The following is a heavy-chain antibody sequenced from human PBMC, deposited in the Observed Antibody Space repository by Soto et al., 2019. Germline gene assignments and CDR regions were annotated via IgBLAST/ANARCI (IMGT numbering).Heavy chain of an antibody. J-gene: IGHJ6*02. Sequence: SGPTLVNPTQTVTLTCTFSGISLSTSGMCVNWFRQRPWKALEWLALIDWVEDKFYSTSLKTRLTISKDTSKHQVVLTMTNMDPVDTATYYCARTVHTTRGLMDVWGQGTTVTVS. V-gene: IGHV2-70*01. CDR3: ARTVHTTRGLMDV. D-gene: IGHD2-2*01. CDR2: IDWVEDK. CDR1: GISLSTSGMC.